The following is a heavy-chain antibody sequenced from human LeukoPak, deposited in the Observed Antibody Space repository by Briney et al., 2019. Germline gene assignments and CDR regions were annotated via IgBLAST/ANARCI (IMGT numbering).Heavy chain of an antibody. J-gene: IGHJ3*02. CDR2: ISYDGSNK. V-gene: IGHV3-30*04. D-gene: IGHD4-17*01. CDR1: GFTFSSYA. Sequence: GRSLRLSCAASGFTFSSYAVHWVRQAPGKGLECVAVISYDGSNKYYADSVKGRFTISRDNSKNTLYLQMNSLRAEVTAVYYCARSDYGDYDDAFDIWGQGTMVTVSS. CDR3: ARSDYGDYDDAFDI.